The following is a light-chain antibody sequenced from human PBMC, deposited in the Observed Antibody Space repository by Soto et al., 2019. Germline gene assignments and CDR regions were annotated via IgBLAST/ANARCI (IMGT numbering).Light chain of an antibody. CDR2: KAS. V-gene: IGKV1-5*03. J-gene: IGKJ3*01. CDR3: QQYNSYIFT. CDR1: QSINNW. Sequence: DIQMTQSPSTLSASVGDRVTITCRASQSINNWLAWYQQNPGKAPKLLISKASSLESGVPSRFSGSGSGTEFTLTISSLQPDDFATYYCQQYNSYIFTFGPGTKGDNK.